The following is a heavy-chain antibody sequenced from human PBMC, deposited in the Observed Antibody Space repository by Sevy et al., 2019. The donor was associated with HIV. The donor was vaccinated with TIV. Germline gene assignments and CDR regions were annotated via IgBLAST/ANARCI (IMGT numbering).Heavy chain of an antibody. V-gene: IGHV3-7*01. CDR1: GFTNDFW. D-gene: IGHD5-18*01. CDR2: IKQDGSEM. J-gene: IGHJ4*02. CDR3: TRDRSYGYFDS. Sequence: GGHLRLSCSASGFTNDFWMSWVRQAPGKALEWVANIKQDGSEMFYVDSVEGRFIISRDNAKNSIYLQMNTLRVEDTAVYYCTRDRSYGYFDSWGQGTLVTVSS.